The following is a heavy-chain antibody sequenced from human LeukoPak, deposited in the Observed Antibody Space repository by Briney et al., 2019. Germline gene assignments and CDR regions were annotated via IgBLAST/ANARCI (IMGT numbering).Heavy chain of an antibody. CDR2: IYYSGST. CDR3: ARWVPQSNAFDI. CDR1: GGSISSSSYY. V-gene: IGHV4-39*01. J-gene: IGHJ3*02. Sequence: SETLSLTCTVSGGSISSSSYYWGWIRQPPGKGLEWIGSIYYSGSTCYNPSLKSRVTISVVTSKNQFSLKLSSATIAVTVVYYCARWVPQSNAFDIWGQGTMVTVSS.